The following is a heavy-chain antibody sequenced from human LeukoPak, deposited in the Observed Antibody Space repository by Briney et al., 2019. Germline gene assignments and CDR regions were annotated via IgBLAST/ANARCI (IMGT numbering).Heavy chain of an antibody. CDR3: ALTPYGDYEGAFDI. J-gene: IGHJ3*02. CDR1: GGSFSGYY. D-gene: IGHD4-17*01. CDR2: INHSGST. Sequence: SETLSLTCAVYGGSFSGYYLSWVRQPPGKGLEWIGEINHSGSTNYNPSLKSRVTISVDTSKNQFSLKLSSVTAADTAVYYCALTPYGDYEGAFDIWGQGTMVTVSS. V-gene: IGHV4-34*01.